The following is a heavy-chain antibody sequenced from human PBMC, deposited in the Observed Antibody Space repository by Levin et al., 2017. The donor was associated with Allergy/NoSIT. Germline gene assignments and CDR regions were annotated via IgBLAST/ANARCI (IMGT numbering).Heavy chain of an antibody. D-gene: IGHD5-18*01. CDR3: ARATPLYSYGLVPRNQRVSWFDP. CDR2: INHSGST. Sequence: TGGSLRLSCAVYGGSFSGYYWSWIRQPPGKGLEWIGEINHSGSTNYNPSLKSRVTISVDTSKNQFSLKLSSVTAADTAVYYCARATPLYSYGLVPRNQRVSWFDPWGQGTLVTVSS. V-gene: IGHV4-34*01. CDR1: GGSFSGYY. J-gene: IGHJ5*02.